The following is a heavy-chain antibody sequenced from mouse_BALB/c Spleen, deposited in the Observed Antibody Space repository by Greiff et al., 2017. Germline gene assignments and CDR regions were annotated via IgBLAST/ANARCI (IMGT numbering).Heavy chain of an antibody. CDR3: ARRGYGSSLDY. D-gene: IGHD1-1*01. V-gene: IGHV3-6*02. CDR2: ISYDGSN. CDR1: GYSITSGYY. J-gene: IGHJ2*01. Sequence: EVQLVESGPGLVKPSQSLSLTCSVTGYSITSGYYWNWIRQFPGNKLEWMGYISYDGSNNYNPSLKNRISITRDTSKNQFFLKLNSVTTEDTATYYWARRGYGSSLDYWGQGTTLTVSS.